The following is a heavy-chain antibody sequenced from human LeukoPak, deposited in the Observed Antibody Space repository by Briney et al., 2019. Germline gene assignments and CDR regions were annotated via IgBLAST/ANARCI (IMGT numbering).Heavy chain of an antibody. CDR3: AREGAAAGTNLGAFDI. J-gene: IGHJ3*02. CDR2: ISSGGRYI. Sequence: GGSLRLSCAASGFTFSTYSMNWVRQAPGKGLEWVSTISSGGRYIYYADSVKGRFTISRDNAKNSLYLQMNSLRAEDTAVYYCAREGAAAGTNLGAFDIWGQGTMVTVSS. D-gene: IGHD6-13*01. V-gene: IGHV3-21*01. CDR1: GFTFSTYS.